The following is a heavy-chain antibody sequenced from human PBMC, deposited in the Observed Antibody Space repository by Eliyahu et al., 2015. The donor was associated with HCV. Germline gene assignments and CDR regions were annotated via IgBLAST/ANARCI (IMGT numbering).Heavy chain of an antibody. J-gene: IGHJ4*02. CDR3: ATRQSIEVSGDYVKN. CDR2: VSFSGGS. CDR1: GASISKXSSSYY. V-gene: IGHV4-39*01. Sequence: QLQLQESGPGLVKPSETLSLTCTVSGASISKXSSSYYWGWIRQPPGKGLEWIGGVSFSGGSAYNPSLKSRVTISVDTPNMKQFSLKLNSVTAADTAVYYCATRQSIEVSGDYVKNWGQGTLVTVSS. D-gene: IGHD4-17*01.